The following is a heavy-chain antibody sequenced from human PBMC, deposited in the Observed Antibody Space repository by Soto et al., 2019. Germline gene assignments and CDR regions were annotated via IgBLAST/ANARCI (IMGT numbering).Heavy chain of an antibody. J-gene: IGHJ5*02. D-gene: IGHD3-9*01. V-gene: IGHV1-3*01. CDR2: INAGNGNT. CDR3: ARAHYDILTGYSLNWFDP. CDR1: GYTFTSYA. Sequence: ASVKVSCKASGYTFTSYAMHWVRQAPGQRLEWMGWINAGNGNTKYSQKFQGRVTITRDTSASTAYMELSSPRSEDTAVYYCARAHYDILTGYSLNWFDPWGQGTLVTVSS.